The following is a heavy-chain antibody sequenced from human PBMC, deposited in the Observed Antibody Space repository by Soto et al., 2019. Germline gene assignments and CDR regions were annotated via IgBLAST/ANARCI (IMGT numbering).Heavy chain of an antibody. D-gene: IGHD6-13*01. CDR1: GDSISNYY. J-gene: IGHJ5*02. CDR3: ARGVPAAGTDWFDP. V-gene: IGHV4-4*07. CDR2: VSSTGSS. Sequence: SETLSLTCTVSGDSISNYYWSWIRQSAEKRLEWIGRVSSTGSSYYNPSLKSRVTIPVDTSKNQVSLNLTSVTAADTAVYYCARGVPAAGTDWFDPWGQGTLVTVSS.